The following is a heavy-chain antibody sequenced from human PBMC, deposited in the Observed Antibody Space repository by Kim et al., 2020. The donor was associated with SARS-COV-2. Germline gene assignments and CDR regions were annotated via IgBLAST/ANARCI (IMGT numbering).Heavy chain of an antibody. Sequence: SVKVSCKASGGTFSSYAISWVRQAPGQGLEWMGRIIPILGIANYAQKFQCRVTITADKSTSTAYMELSSLRSEDTAVYYCSREKGGIQLWSLGDYYYYMDVWGQGTPVTVSS. J-gene: IGHJ6*03. CDR1: GGTFSSYA. CDR3: SREKGGIQLWSLGDYYYYMDV. CDR2: IIPILGIA. V-gene: IGHV1-69*04. D-gene: IGHD5-18*01.